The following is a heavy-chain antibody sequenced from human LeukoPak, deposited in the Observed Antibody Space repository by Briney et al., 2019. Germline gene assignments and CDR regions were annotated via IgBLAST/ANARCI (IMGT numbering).Heavy chain of an antibody. Sequence: GGSLRLSCAASGFTVSSNYMSWVRQAPGKGLVWVTRMNSDGNATYYADSVQGRFTISRDNAKNTLYLQMNSLRAEDTAMYFCAKGPNYFDSWGQGTLVTVSS. CDR1: GFTVSSNY. V-gene: IGHV3-74*01. J-gene: IGHJ4*02. CDR2: MNSDGNAT. CDR3: AKGPNYFDS.